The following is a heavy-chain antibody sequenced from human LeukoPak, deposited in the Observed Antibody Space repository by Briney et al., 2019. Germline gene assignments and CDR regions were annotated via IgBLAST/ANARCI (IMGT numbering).Heavy chain of an antibody. J-gene: IGHJ4*02. CDR2: ISGSGSGGST. CDR3: AKSGYNRFDY. CDR1: GFTFSSSA. D-gene: IGHD5-24*01. Sequence: PGGSLRLSCAASGFTFSSSAMSWVRQAPGEGLEWVSSISGSGSGGSTYYADSVKGRFTISRDNSKNTLYLQMNSLRVEDTAVYYCAKSGYNRFDYWGQGTLVTVSS. V-gene: IGHV3-23*01.